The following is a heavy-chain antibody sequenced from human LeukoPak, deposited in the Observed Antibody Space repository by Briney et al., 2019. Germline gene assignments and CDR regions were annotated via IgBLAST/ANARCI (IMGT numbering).Heavy chain of an antibody. CDR2: IIPILGIA. D-gene: IGHD3-9*01. CDR3: AKDLPEVLRYFDWLLYGMDV. V-gene: IGHV1-69*04. J-gene: IGHJ6*02. Sequence: ASVKVSCKASGYTFTSYDINWVRQAPGQGLEWMGRIIPILGIANYAQKFQGRVTITADKSTSTAYMELSSLRAEDTAVYYCAKDLPEVLRYFDWLLYGMDVWGQGTTVTVSS. CDR1: GYTFTSYD.